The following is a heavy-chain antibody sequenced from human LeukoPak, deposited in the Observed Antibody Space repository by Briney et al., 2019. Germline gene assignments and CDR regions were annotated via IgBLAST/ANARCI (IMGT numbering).Heavy chain of an antibody. CDR3: AILSDYYDSSGYQPHEGFDY. CDR1: GGSISGYY. V-gene: IGHV4-34*01. Sequence: SETLSLTCTVSGGSISGYYWSWIRRPPGKGLEWIGEINHSGSTNYNPSLKSRVTISVDTSKNQFSLKLSSVTAADTAVYYCAILSDYYDSSGYQPHEGFDYWGQGTLVTVTS. D-gene: IGHD3-22*01. CDR2: INHSGST. J-gene: IGHJ4*02.